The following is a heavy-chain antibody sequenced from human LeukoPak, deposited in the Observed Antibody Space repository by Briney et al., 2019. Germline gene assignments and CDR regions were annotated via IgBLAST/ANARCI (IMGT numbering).Heavy chain of an antibody. CDR2: IYHSGIT. V-gene: IGHV4-38-2*02. CDR3: ARWLPAAPLVGFDP. CDR1: GYSISSGYY. D-gene: IGHD2-2*01. Sequence: SETLSLTCTVSGYSISSGYYWGCIRQPPGKGLEWIGTIYHSGITYYDPSLKSRVTISVDTSKNQFSLKLSSVTAADTAVYYCARWLPAAPLVGFDPWGQGTLVTVSS. J-gene: IGHJ5*02.